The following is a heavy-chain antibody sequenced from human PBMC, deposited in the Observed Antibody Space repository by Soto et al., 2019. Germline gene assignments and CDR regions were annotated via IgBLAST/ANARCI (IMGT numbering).Heavy chain of an antibody. Sequence: GGSLRLSCVASGFTFSSYSMVWVRQAPGKGLEWVSALSGSGVSTYYADSVMGRFTISRDNSKNTVYLQMNSLRAEDTAVYYCAKIESRFFYDSTGYYPFDYWGQGTLVTVSS. D-gene: IGHD3-22*01. V-gene: IGHV3-23*01. CDR3: AKIESRFFYDSTGYYPFDY. J-gene: IGHJ4*02. CDR2: LSGSGVST. CDR1: GFTFSSYS.